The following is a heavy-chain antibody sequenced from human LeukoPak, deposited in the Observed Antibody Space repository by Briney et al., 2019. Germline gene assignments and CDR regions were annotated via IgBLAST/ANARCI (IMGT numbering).Heavy chain of an antibody. D-gene: IGHD3-22*01. V-gene: IGHV3-15*01. CDR3: TTARLYYYDSSGYFPRWFDP. J-gene: IGHJ5*02. Sequence: GRSLRLSCAASGITFSNAWMSWVRQAPGKGLEWVGRIKSKTDGGTTDYAGPVKGRFTISRDDSKNMLYLQMNSLKTEDTAVYYCTTARLYYYDSSGYFPRWFDPWGQGTLVTVSS. CDR2: IKSKTDGGTT. CDR1: GITFSNAW.